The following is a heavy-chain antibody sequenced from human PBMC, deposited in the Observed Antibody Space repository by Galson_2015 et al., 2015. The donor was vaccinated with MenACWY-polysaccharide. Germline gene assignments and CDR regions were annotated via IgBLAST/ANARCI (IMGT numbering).Heavy chain of an antibody. D-gene: IGHD3-10*01. Sequence: YNPSLESRVTISVDTSKNRFSLKLNSVTAADTAVYYCARVTSVIRGVISNWGQGTLVTVSS. CDR3: ARVTSVIRGVISN. V-gene: IGHV4-59*01. J-gene: IGHJ4*02.